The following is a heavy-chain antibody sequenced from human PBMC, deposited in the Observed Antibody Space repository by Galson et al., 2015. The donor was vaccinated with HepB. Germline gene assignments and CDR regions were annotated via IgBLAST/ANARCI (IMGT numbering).Heavy chain of an antibody. CDR1: GFIFSNYV. CDR2: LSSSGDST. J-gene: IGHJ6*01. Sequence: SLRLSCAASGFIFSNYVMTWIRQVPGKGLEWLAVLSSSGDSTKYADSVNGRFTISRDNSNDMLYLEMSSLRGEDTATYYCAKDGSDKYYYTSRGYYYFYGLDVWGQGTTVTVSS. CDR3: AKDGSDKYYYTSRGYYYFYGLDV. D-gene: IGHD3-3*01. V-gene: IGHV3-23*01.